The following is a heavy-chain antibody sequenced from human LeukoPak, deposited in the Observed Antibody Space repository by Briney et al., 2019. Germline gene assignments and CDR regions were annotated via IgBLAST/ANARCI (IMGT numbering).Heavy chain of an antibody. CDR1: GFTFSSYC. J-gene: IGHJ6*02. CDR3: ERGGWSGRNGEYLVGGMEV. CDR2: INSDGSSI. V-gene: IGHV3-74*01. D-gene: IGHD1-26*01. Sequence: GGSLRLSCAASGFTFSSYCRHWVRQAPGRGLEWVSRINSDGSSIRYADSVKGRFTISRDNAKKQLYLQMQRLRAEETTLYYCERGGWSGRNGEYLVGGMEVWAQGTPVTVSS.